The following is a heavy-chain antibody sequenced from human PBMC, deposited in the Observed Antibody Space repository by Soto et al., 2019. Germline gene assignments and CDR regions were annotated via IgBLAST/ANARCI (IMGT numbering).Heavy chain of an antibody. J-gene: IGHJ4*02. Sequence: EVQLLESGGGLVQPGGSLRVSCAASGFTFSSYAMSWVRQAPGKGLEWVSAISGSGGTTYYADSVKGRFTISRDNSKNTLYLQMRGLRADDTAVHYCAKDRSYSYGPGLDYWGQGTLVTVSS. D-gene: IGHD5-18*01. CDR3: AKDRSYSYGPGLDY. V-gene: IGHV3-23*01. CDR1: GFTFSSYA. CDR2: ISGSGGTT.